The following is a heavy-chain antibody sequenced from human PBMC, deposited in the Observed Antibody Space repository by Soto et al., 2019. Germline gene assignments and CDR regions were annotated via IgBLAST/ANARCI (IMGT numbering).Heavy chain of an antibody. CDR3: ARDVAVEFGVVRGFYYYYYGMDV. CDR2: ISPIFGTA. Sequence: QVQLVQSGAEVKKPGSSVKVSCKASGGTFSSYAISWVRQAPGQGLEWMGGISPIFGTANYAQKFQGRVTITADESTSTAYMELSSLRSEDTAVYYCARDVAVEFGVVRGFYYYYYGMDVWGQGTTVTVSS. V-gene: IGHV1-69*01. J-gene: IGHJ6*02. D-gene: IGHD3-3*01. CDR1: GGTFSSYA.